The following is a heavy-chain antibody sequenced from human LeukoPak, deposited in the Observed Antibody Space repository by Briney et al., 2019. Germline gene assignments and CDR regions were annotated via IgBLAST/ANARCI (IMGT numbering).Heavy chain of an antibody. J-gene: IGHJ4*02. CDR3: GSGIAATFELYSDY. CDR2: ISCYNGNT. D-gene: IGHD2-15*01. Sequence: ASVKVSCKASGYTFTKYGITWVRQAPGQGREWMGWISCYNGNTNYAQKLQGRVTMTTDTSTSTAYMELRSLRSDDTALYYCGSGIAATFELYSDYWGQGTLVTVSS. CDR1: GYTFTKYG. V-gene: IGHV1-18*01.